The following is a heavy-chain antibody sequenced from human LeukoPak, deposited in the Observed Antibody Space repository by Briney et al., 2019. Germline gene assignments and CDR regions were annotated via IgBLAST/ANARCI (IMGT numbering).Heavy chain of an antibody. Sequence: ASVNVSCKASGGTFSSYAISWVRQAPGQGLEWMGGIIPIFGTANYAQKFQGRVTITADESTSTAYMELSSLRSEDTAVYYYARADVRGYSYGYYAYWGQGTLVTVSS. D-gene: IGHD5-18*01. V-gene: IGHV1-69*13. CDR1: GGTFSSYA. CDR3: ARADVRGYSYGYYAY. CDR2: IIPIFGTA. J-gene: IGHJ4*02.